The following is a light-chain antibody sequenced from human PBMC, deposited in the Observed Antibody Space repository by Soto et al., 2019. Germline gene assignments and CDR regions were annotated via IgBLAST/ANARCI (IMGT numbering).Light chain of an antibody. CDR1: SSDVGGYNY. J-gene: IGLJ1*01. CDR2: DVS. CDR3: SSYTSSSTLYV. Sequence: QSALTQPASVSGSPGQSITISCTGSSSDVGGYNYVSWYQQHPGKAPELMIYDVSNRPSGVSNRFSGSKSGNTASLTITGLQAEGEADYYCSSYTSSSTLYVLGTGTKVTVL. V-gene: IGLV2-14*01.